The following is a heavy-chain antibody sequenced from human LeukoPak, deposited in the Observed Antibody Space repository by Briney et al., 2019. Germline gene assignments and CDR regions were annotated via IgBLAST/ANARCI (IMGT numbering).Heavy chain of an antibody. Sequence: SETLSLTCAVYGGSFSGYYWSWIRQPPGKGPEWIGEINHSGSTNYNPSLKSRVTISVDTSKNQFSLKLSSVTAADTAVYYCARGIPPIFGVVITQNWFDPWGQGTLVTVSS. CDR1: GGSFSGYY. V-gene: IGHV4-34*01. CDR3: ARGIPPIFGVVITQNWFDP. CDR2: INHSGST. D-gene: IGHD3-3*01. J-gene: IGHJ5*02.